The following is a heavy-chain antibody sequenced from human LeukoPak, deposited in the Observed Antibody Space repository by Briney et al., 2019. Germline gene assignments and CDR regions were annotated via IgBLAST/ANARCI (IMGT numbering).Heavy chain of an antibody. D-gene: IGHD6-13*01. Sequence: SETLSLTCTVSGGSISSYYWSWIRQPPGKGLEWIGDIYYSGTTNYNPSLKSRVTISVDTSKDQFSLKLSSVTAADTAVYYCARGVYIAAAQYGYWGQGTLVTVSS. CDR2: IYYSGTT. J-gene: IGHJ4*02. CDR1: GGSISSYY. V-gene: IGHV4-59*01. CDR3: ARGVYIAAAQYGY.